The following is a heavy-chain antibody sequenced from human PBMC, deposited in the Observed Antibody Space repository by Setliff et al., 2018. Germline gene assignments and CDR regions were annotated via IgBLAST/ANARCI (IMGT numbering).Heavy chain of an antibody. V-gene: IGHV3-11*01. CDR1: GFTFSDYY. CDR2: ISSSGSTI. J-gene: IGHJ3*02. Sequence: SLRLSCAASGFTFSDYYMSWIRQAPGKGLEWVSYISSSGSTIYYVDSVKGRFTLSRDTSTNSLYLQMNSLRAEDTAVYYCVKPLVGASGAFAIWGQGTMVTVS. D-gene: IGHD1-26*01. CDR3: VKPLVGASGAFAI.